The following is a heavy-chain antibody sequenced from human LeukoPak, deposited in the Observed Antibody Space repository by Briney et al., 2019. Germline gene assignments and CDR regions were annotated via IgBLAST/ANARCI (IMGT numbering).Heavy chain of an antibody. CDR3: AKDRQYSYGSKIAVAGLFDY. CDR2: ISGSGGST. Sequence: GGSLRLSCAASGFTFSSYAMSWVRQAPGKGLEWVSAISGSGGSTYYADSVKGRFTISRDNSKNTLYLQMNSLRAEDTAVYYCAKDRQYSYGSKIAVAGLFDYWGQGTLVTVSS. D-gene: IGHD6-19*01. J-gene: IGHJ4*02. CDR1: GFTFSSYA. V-gene: IGHV3-23*01.